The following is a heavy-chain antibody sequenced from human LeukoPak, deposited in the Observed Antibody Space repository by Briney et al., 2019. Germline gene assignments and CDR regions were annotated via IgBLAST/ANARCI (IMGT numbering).Heavy chain of an antibody. CDR2: ISSNGGST. V-gene: IGHV3-64D*09. J-gene: IGHJ3*02. D-gene: IGHD6-13*01. CDR1: GFTFSNYP. Sequence: GGSLRLSCSASGFTFSNYPMHWVRQAPGKGLEYVSAISSNGGSTNYADSVKGRFTVSRDNSKNTLYLQMSSLRAEDTAVYYCVKATSSCYEPLFNIWAQGTTVPFFS. CDR3: VKATSSCYEPLFNI.